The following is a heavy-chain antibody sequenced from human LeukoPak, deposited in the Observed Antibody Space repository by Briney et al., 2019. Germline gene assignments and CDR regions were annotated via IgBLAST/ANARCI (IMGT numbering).Heavy chain of an antibody. CDR2: IYHSGST. Sequence: SETLSLTCTVSGYSISSGYYWGWIRQPPGKGLEWIGSIYHSGSTYYNPSLKSRVTISVDTSKNQFSLKLSSVTAADTAVYYCARDLELQLGHPFDYWGQGTLVTVSS. V-gene: IGHV4-38-2*02. J-gene: IGHJ4*02. CDR3: ARDLELQLGHPFDY. CDR1: GYSISSGYY. D-gene: IGHD5-24*01.